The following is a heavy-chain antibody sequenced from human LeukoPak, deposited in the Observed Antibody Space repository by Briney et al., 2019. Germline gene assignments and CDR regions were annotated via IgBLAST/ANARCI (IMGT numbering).Heavy chain of an antibody. J-gene: IGHJ4*02. CDR3: AREFRDILTGYYVRPSDY. Sequence: PGGSLRLSCAASGFTFSSYSMNWVRQAPGKGLEWVSSISSSSSYIYYADSVKGRFTISRDNAKNSLYLQMNSLRAEDTAVYYCAREFRDILTGYYVRPSDYWGQGTLVTVSS. CDR1: GFTFSSYS. CDR2: ISSSSSYI. D-gene: IGHD3-9*01. V-gene: IGHV3-21*01.